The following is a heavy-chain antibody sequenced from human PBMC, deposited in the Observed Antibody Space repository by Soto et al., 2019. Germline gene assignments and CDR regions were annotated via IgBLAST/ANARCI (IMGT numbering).Heavy chain of an antibody. CDR3: ARADSGYGAFDY. V-gene: IGHV1-18*01. D-gene: IGHD5-12*01. J-gene: IGHJ4*02. CDR1: GYSFTSYG. Sequence: ASVKVSCKASGYSFTSYGISWVRQAPGQGLEWMGWISAYNGNTNYAQKLQGRVTMTTDTSTSTAYMELRSLRSDDTAVYYCARADSGYGAFDYWGQGTLVTVSS. CDR2: ISAYNGNT.